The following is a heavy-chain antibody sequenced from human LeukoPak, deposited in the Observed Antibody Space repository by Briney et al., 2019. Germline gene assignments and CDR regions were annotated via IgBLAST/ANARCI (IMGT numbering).Heavy chain of an antibody. CDR1: GYTFTSYD. Sequence: GASVKVSCKASGYTFTSYDINWVRLATGQGLEWMGWMNPNSGNTGYAQKFQGRVTMTRGTSTSTVYMELSSLRSEDTAVYYCARGTGSGSYHYFDYWGQGTLVTVSS. D-gene: IGHD3-10*01. J-gene: IGHJ4*02. CDR2: MNPNSGNT. V-gene: IGHV1-8*02. CDR3: ARGTGSGSYHYFDY.